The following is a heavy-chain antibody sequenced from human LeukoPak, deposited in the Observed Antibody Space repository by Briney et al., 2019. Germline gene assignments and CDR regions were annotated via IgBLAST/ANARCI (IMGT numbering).Heavy chain of an antibody. J-gene: IGHJ4*02. CDR2: IYSSGST. Sequence: SETLSLTCTVSGGSISIYYWNWIRQPAGKGLEWIGRIYSSGSTNYNPSLKSRVTLSVDTSKNQFSLKLSSVTAADTAVYYCARGRSGPYIVVVPAAPARFDYWGQGTLVTVSS. CDR1: GGSISIYY. CDR3: ARGRSGPYIVVVPAAPARFDY. V-gene: IGHV4-4*07. D-gene: IGHD2-2*01.